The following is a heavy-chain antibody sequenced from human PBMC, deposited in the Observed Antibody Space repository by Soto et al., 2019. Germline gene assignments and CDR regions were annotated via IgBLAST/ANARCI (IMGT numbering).Heavy chain of an antibody. CDR1: GFDFDDHA. Sequence: PGGSLRLSCGTSGFDFDDHAMHWVRQAPAEGLEWVSGISWNSSTIDYADSVKGRFTISRDNAKNPLYLQMNSLRTEDTAFYYCARGPSSLTRFDYWGQGTLVTVSS. V-gene: IGHV3-9*01. CDR3: ARGPSSLTRFDY. J-gene: IGHJ4*02. CDR2: ISWNSSTI. D-gene: IGHD2-2*01.